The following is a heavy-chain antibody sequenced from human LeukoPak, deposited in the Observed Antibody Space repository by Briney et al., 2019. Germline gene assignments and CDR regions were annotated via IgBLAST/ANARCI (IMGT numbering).Heavy chain of an antibody. J-gene: IGHJ6*03. D-gene: IGHD6-13*01. V-gene: IGHV4-39*07. CDR1: GGSISSSSYY. CDR2: IYYSGST. CDR3: ARDSSSWYYYYYYMDV. Sequence: PSETLSLTCTVSGGSISSSSYYWGWIRQPPGKGLEWIGSIYYSGSTYYNPSLKSRVTISVDTSKDQFSLKLSSVTAADTAVYYCARDSSSWYYYYYYMDVWGKRTTVTISS.